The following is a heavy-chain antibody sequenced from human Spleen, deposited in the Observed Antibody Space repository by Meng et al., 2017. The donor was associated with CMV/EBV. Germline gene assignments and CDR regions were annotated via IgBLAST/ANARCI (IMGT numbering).Heavy chain of an antibody. CDR3: ARGAPDYYDSSGYFDY. CDR2: ISAYNGDT. J-gene: IGHJ4*02. Sequence: ASVKVSCKASGYTFTAHYFHWVRQAPGQGLEWMGWISAYNGDTNSAQKVQGRVSMTTDTSTSTAYMELRSLTSDDTALYYCARGAPDYYDSSGYFDYWGQGTLVTVSS. CDR1: GYTFTAHY. D-gene: IGHD3-22*01. V-gene: IGHV1-18*04.